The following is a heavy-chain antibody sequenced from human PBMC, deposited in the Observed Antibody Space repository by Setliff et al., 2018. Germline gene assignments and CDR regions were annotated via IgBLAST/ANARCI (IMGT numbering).Heavy chain of an antibody. Sequence: ASVKVSCKVSGYTLTELSMHWVRQAPGKGLEWMGGFDPEDGETIYAQKFQGRVTMTEDTSTDTAYMELSRLRSEDTAVYYCAISTIFGVVSPTPDAFDIWGQGTMVTVSS. V-gene: IGHV1-24*01. J-gene: IGHJ3*02. CDR1: GYTLTELS. CDR2: FDPEDGET. D-gene: IGHD3-3*01. CDR3: AISTIFGVVSPTPDAFDI.